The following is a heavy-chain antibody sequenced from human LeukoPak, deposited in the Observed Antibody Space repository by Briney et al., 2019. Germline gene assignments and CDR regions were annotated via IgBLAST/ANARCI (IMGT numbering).Heavy chain of an antibody. CDR2: IWYDGSNK. D-gene: IGHD3-22*01. CDR1: GFTFSSYG. CDR3: AGDSYRGYYDSSGYLGYFDY. Sequence: SGGSLRLSCAASGFTFSSYGMHWVRQAPGKGLEWVAVIWYDGSNKYYADSVKGRFTISRDNSKNTLYLQMNSLRAEDTAVYYCAGDSYRGYYDSSGYLGYFDYWGQGTLVTVSS. V-gene: IGHV3-33*01. J-gene: IGHJ4*02.